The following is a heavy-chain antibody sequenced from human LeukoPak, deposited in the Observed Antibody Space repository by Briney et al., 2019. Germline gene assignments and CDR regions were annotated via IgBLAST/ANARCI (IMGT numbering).Heavy chain of an antibody. J-gene: IGHJ5*02. CDR2: IYYSGST. CDR1: GGSISSSSYY. D-gene: IGHD2-2*01. V-gene: IGHV4-39*07. Sequence: SETLSLTCTVSGGSISSSSYYWGWIRQPPGKGLEWIGSIYYSGSTYYNPSLKSRVTISVDTSKNQFSLKLSSVTAADTAVYYCARSVGYCSSASCYVNWFDPWGQGTLVTVSS. CDR3: ARSVGYCSSASCYVNWFDP.